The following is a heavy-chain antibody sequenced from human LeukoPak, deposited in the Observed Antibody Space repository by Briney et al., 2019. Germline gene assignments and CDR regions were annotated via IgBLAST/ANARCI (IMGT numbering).Heavy chain of an antibody. D-gene: IGHD3-10*01. CDR1: GYTFSSYA. CDR2: ISYDGSNK. J-gene: IGHJ4*02. V-gene: IGHV3-30*04. CDR3: ATDRDSGIPRFDF. Sequence: GGSLRLSCAASGYTFSSYAMHWVRQAPGKGLEWVAVISYDGSNKYYADSVKGRFTISRDNSKNTLYLQMNSLRAEDTAVYYCATDRDSGIPRFDFWGQGTLV.